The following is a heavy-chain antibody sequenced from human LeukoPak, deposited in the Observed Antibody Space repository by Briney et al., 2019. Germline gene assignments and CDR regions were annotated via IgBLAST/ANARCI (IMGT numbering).Heavy chain of an antibody. CDR2: ISSTGSDM. Sequence: GGSLRLSCAASGFTVSSNYMSWVCQAPGKGLEWVSSISSTGSDMYYVDSVKGRFTISRDNAKNSLFLQVNSLRAEDTAVYYCARIALYDDTAFYSGYYYYYYPMDVWGQGTTVTVSS. V-gene: IGHV3-21*01. D-gene: IGHD3-9*01. CDR1: GFTVSSNY. CDR3: ARIALYDDTAFYSGYYYYYYPMDV. J-gene: IGHJ6*02.